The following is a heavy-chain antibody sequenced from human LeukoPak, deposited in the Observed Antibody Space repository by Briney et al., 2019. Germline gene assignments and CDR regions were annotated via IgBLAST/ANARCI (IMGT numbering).Heavy chain of an antibody. J-gene: IGHJ5*02. Sequence: PSETLSLTCAVYGGSFSGYYWSWIRQPPGKGPEWIGEINHSGSTNYNPSLKSRVTISVDTSKNQFSLKLSSVTAADTAVYYCARGRKEVVAATPPRINWFDPWGQGTLVTVSS. CDR3: ARGRKEVVAATPPRINWFDP. V-gene: IGHV4-34*01. CDR2: INHSGST. D-gene: IGHD2-15*01. CDR1: GGSFSGYY.